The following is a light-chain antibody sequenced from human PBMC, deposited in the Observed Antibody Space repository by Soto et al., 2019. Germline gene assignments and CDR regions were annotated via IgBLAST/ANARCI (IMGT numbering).Light chain of an antibody. J-gene: IGKJ4*01. Sequence: EIVMTQSPATLSVSPGERATLSCRASQSVNIYLAWYQQKPGQAPRLLIFGPSYRATGIPARFSGSGSGTEFNLTISSLQSEDFGVYFCQQYDDWLRLTFGGGTMVEIK. CDR1: QSVNIY. CDR3: QQYDDWLRLT. CDR2: GPS. V-gene: IGKV3D-15*01.